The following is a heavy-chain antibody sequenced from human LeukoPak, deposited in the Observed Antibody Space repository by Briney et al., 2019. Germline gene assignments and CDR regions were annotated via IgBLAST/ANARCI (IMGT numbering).Heavy chain of an antibody. CDR3: ARDLGSISWYFDY. V-gene: IGHV1-2*02. D-gene: IGHD7-27*01. CDR1: GYTFTGYY. J-gene: IGHJ4*02. CDR2: ISPDSGAT. Sequence: ASVKVSCKASGYTFTGYYIHWVRQAPGLGLEWMGWISPDSGATNYAEKFRDTVIMTRDTSISTAYMELTRLRSDDTAVYFCARDLGSISWYFDYWGQGTLVSVSS.